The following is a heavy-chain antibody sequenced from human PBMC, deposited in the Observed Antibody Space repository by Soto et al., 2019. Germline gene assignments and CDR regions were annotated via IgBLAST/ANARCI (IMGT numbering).Heavy chain of an antibody. D-gene: IGHD3-3*01. V-gene: IGHV4-4*02. CDR1: GDSMTNTNW. Sequence: QVQLQESGPGLVKPSGTLSLTCAVSGDSMTNTNWWSWVRQPPGKGLEWIGEIYHSGSTNYNPSLKRLVTISIDMSKNQFSLELSSVTAAATAVYYCAKLSLRSLRFLEPHWGQGTLVTVSS. J-gene: IGHJ4*02. CDR2: IYHSGST. CDR3: AKLSLRSLRFLEPH.